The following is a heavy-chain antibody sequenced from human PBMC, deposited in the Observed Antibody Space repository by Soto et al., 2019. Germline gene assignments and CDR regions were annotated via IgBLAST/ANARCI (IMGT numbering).Heavy chain of an antibody. J-gene: IGHJ6*03. CDR1: GFTVSSNY. Sequence: GGSLRLSCAASGFTVSSNYMSWVRQAPGKGLEWVSVIYSGGSTYYADSVKGRFTISRHNSKNTLYLQMNSLRAEDTAVYYCARAPGPYYYYYYMDVWGKGTTVTVSS. V-gene: IGHV3-53*04. CDR2: IYSGGST. CDR3: ARAPGPYYYYYYMDV.